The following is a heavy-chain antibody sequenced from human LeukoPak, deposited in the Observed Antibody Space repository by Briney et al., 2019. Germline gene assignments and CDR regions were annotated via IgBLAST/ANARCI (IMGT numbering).Heavy chain of an antibody. J-gene: IGHJ6*02. V-gene: IGHV4-39*07. CDR2: IYYTGIT. CDR1: GGSMSSSSYY. D-gene: IGHD3-10*01. CDR3: ARGIGSESSLLYYYYYYGMDV. Sequence: SETLSLTCTVSGGSMSSSSYYWGWIRQPPGKGLEWIGSIYYTGITYYTPSLKSRVTISVDTSRNQFSLRLSSVTAADRAVYYCARGIGSESSLLYYYYYYGMDVWGQGTTVTVSS.